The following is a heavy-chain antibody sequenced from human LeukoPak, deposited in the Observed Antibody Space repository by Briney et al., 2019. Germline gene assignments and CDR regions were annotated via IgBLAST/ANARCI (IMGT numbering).Heavy chain of an antibody. Sequence: SETPSLTCTVSGASVSSGSYYWSWIRQPPGKGLEWIGYMYNSGSTNYNPSLKSRVTISVDMSKNQFSLKLNSVIAADTAMYYFARGGGAQRGYTYDFWGQGTLVTVSS. CDR2: MYNSGST. V-gene: IGHV4-61*01. D-gene: IGHD5-18*01. CDR3: ARGGGAQRGYTYDF. J-gene: IGHJ4*02. CDR1: GASVSSGSYY.